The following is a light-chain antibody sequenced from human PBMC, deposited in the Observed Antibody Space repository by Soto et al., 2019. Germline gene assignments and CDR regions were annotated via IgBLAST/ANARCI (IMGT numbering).Light chain of an antibody. Sequence: EIVLTQSPGTLSLSPGERATLSCRASQSVSSSYLAWYQQRPGQAPRLLIYGVSSRAAGIPDRFSGSGSGTDFTLTISRLEPEDFAVYYCQHFGSALLTFGGGTKVDIK. CDR1: QSVSSSY. CDR2: GVS. V-gene: IGKV3-20*01. CDR3: QHFGSALLT. J-gene: IGKJ4*01.